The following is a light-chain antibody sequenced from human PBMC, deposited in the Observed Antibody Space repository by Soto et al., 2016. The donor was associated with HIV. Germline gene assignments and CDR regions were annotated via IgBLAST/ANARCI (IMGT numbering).Light chain of an antibody. CDR2: PAS. V-gene: IGKV1-9*01. CDR3: QQAYGIPRT. CDR1: QDINNY. Sequence: DIQLTQSPSFLSASVGDRVTITCRASQDINNYLAWYQQKPGKAPNLLIYPASTLQSGVPSRFSGSGSGTDFTLTINSLQPEDFGTYFCQQAYGIPRTFGPGTKIEI. J-gene: IGKJ1*01.